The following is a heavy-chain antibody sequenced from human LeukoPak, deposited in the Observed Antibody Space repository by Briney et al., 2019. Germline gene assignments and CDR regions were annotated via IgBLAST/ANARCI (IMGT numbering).Heavy chain of an antibody. Sequence: PGGSLRLSCVASGFTFSSFAMNWVRQAPGKGLEWVSGISDSGGSTYYADSVKGRFTISRDNSKNTLYLQMNSLRAEDTAVFYCAKDHGLEAFDIWGQGTLVTVSS. J-gene: IGHJ3*02. CDR1: GFTFSSFA. CDR2: ISDSGGST. D-gene: IGHD3/OR15-3a*01. V-gene: IGHV3-23*01. CDR3: AKDHGLEAFDI.